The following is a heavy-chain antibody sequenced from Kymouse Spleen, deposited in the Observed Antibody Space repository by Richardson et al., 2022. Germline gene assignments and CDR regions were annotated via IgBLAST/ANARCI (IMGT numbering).Heavy chain of an antibody. Sequence: QVQLQESGPGLVKPSETLSLTCTVSGGSISSYYWSWIRQPPGKGLEWIGYIYYSGSTNYNPSLKSRVTISVDTSKNQFSLKLSSVTAADTAVYYCARGVRGVKGVFDYWGQGTLVTVSS. J-gene: IGHJ4*02. CDR1: GGSISSYY. CDR2: IYYSGST. CDR3: ARGVRGVKGVFDY. D-gene: IGHD3-10*01. V-gene: IGHV4-59*01.